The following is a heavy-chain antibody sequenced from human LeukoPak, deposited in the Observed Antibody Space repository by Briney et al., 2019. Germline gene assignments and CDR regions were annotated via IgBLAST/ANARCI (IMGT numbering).Heavy chain of an antibody. CDR2: IKQDGSVT. J-gene: IGHJ6*02. D-gene: IGHD2-2*01. CDR3: ARDQRACSSSSCYFHYYGMDV. Sequence: GGSLRLSCAGSEFTFSSYWMTWVRQAPRKGLEWVAHIKQDGSVTYYVDSVEGRFTISRDNAKSSLYLHMNSLRAEDTAVYYCARDQRACSSSSCYFHYYGMDVWGQGTTVTVSS. CDR1: EFTFSSYW. V-gene: IGHV3-7*01.